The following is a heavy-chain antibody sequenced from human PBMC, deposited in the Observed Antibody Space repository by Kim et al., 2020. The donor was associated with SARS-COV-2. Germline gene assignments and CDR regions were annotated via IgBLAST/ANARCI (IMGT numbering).Heavy chain of an antibody. J-gene: IGHJ4*02. D-gene: IGHD7-27*01. Sequence: SVKGRFTISRDNSKNTLYLQMNSLRADDTAVYYCVKGGGATRLPGYFDWWGQGALVTVSS. V-gene: IGHV3-23*01. CDR3: VKGGGATRLPGYFDW.